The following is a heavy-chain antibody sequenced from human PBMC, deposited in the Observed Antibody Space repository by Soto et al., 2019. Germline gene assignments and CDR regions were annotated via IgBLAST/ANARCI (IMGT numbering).Heavy chain of an antibody. CDR1: GYTLTELS. CDR2: FDPEDGET. CDR3: ATDLSESSGSRCKY. J-gene: IGHJ4*02. D-gene: IGHD6-19*01. V-gene: IGHV1-24*01. Sequence: GASVKVSCKVSGYTLTELSMHWVRQAPGKGLEWMGGFDPEDGETIYAQKFQGRVTMTEDTSTDTAYMELISLRSEDTAVYYCATDLSESSGSRCKYWGQGTLVTVSS.